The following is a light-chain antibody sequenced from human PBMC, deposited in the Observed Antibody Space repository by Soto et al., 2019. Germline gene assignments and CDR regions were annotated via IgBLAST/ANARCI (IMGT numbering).Light chain of an antibody. CDR1: SSNIGSNY. Sequence: QSVLTQPPSVSAAPGQKITISCSGSSSNIGSNYVSWYQQLPGTAPKVLIYDNVKRPSGIPDRFVGSKSATSATLGISGLQTGDEADYYCGTWDSNLNVAVFGTGTKVTVL. V-gene: IGLV1-51*01. CDR2: DNV. J-gene: IGLJ1*01. CDR3: GTWDSNLNVAV.